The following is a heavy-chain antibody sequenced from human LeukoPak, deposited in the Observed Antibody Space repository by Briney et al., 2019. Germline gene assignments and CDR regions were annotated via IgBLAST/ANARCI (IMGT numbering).Heavy chain of an antibody. CDR1: GGSFSGYY. Sequence: SETLSLTCAVYGGSFSGYYWSWIRQPPGKGLEWIGEINHSGSTNCNPSLKSRVTISVDTSKNQFSLKLSSVTAADTAVYYCARGFRYYDSSGYYYPAFDIWGQGTMVTVSS. D-gene: IGHD3-22*01. CDR2: INHSGST. CDR3: ARGFRYYDSSGYYYPAFDI. V-gene: IGHV4-34*01. J-gene: IGHJ3*02.